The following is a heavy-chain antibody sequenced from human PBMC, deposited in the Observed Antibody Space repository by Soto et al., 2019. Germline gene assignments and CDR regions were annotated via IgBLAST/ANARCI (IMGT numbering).Heavy chain of an antibody. CDR3: ARWGAMDV. V-gene: IGHV4-39*01. Sequence: SETLSLTCTVSGGSISSSSYYWGWIRQPPGKGLEWIGSIYYSGSTYYNPSLKSRVTISVDTSKNQFSLKLSSVTAADTAVYYCARWGAMDVWGKGTTVTVSS. CDR1: GGSISSSSYY. CDR2: IYYSGST. D-gene: IGHD3-16*01. J-gene: IGHJ6*04.